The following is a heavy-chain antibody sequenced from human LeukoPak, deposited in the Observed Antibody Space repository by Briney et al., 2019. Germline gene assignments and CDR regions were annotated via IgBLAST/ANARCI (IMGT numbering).Heavy chain of an antibody. Sequence: CAAXXFTXSSXXMSWVXQXPGXGLXXXSXXYSGGSTYYADSVKGRFTISRDNSKNTLYLQMNSLRAEDTAVYYCASGSGSYYSLYYYYMDVWGKGTTVTVSS. CDR3: ASGSGSYYSLYYYYMDV. CDR2: XYSGGST. J-gene: IGHJ6*03. V-gene: IGHV3-53*01. CDR1: XFTXSSXX. D-gene: IGHD3-10*01.